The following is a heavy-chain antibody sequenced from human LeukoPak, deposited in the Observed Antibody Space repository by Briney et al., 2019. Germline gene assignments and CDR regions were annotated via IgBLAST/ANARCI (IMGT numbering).Heavy chain of an antibody. CDR1: GGSFSGYY. V-gene: IGHV4-34*01. CDR2: INHSGST. Sequence: PSETLSLTCAVYGGSFSGYYWSWIRQPPGKGLEWIGEINHSGSTNYNPSLKSRVTISVDTSKNQFSLKLSSVTAADTAVYYCASTIYGSGSMDVWGQGTTVTVSS. CDR3: ASTIYGSGSMDV. J-gene: IGHJ6*02. D-gene: IGHD3-10*01.